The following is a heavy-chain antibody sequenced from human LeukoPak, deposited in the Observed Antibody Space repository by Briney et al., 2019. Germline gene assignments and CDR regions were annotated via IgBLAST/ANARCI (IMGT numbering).Heavy chain of an antibody. CDR2: IWYDGSNK. D-gene: IGHD3-10*01. Sequence: GRSLRLSCAASGFTFGSYGMHWVRQAPGKGLEWVAVIWYDGSNKYYADSVKGRFTISRDNSKNTLYLQMNSLRAEDTAVYYCARDSGVHSGSPFDYWGQGTLATVSS. J-gene: IGHJ4*02. V-gene: IGHV3-33*01. CDR1: GFTFGSYG. CDR3: ARDSGVHSGSPFDY.